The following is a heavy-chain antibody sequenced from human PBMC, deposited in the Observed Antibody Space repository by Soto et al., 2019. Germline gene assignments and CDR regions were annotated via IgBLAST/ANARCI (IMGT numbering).Heavy chain of an antibody. J-gene: IGHJ3*02. Sequence: EVQLVESGGGLVQPGGSLKLSCAASGFTFSGSAMHWVRQASGKGLEWVGRIRSKANSYATAYAASVKGRFTISRDDSKNTAYLQMNSLKTEDTAVYYCTSWREQWLVLYDAFDIWGQGTMVTVSS. CDR2: IRSKANSYAT. CDR3: TSWREQWLVLYDAFDI. D-gene: IGHD6-19*01. CDR1: GFTFSGSA. V-gene: IGHV3-73*02.